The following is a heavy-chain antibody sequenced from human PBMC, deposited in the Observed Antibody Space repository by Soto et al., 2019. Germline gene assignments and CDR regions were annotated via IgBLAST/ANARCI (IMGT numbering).Heavy chain of an antibody. CDR2: ISYDGSNK. CDR3: ARSVSGGSCLDY. Sequence: QVQLVESGGGVVQPGRSLSLSCAASGFTFSSYAMHWVRQAPGKGLEWVAVISYDGSNKYYADSVKGRFTISRDNSKNTLYLQMNSLRAEDTAVYYCARSVSGGSCLDYWGQGTLVTVSS. D-gene: IGHD2-15*01. CDR1: GFTFSSYA. J-gene: IGHJ4*02. V-gene: IGHV3-30-3*01.